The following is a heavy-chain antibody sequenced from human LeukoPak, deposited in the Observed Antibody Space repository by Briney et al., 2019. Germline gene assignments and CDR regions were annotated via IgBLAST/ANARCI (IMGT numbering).Heavy chain of an antibody. V-gene: IGHV4-39*01. CDR1: GGSISSGSYY. CDR2: MYYSGST. D-gene: IGHD1-26*01. Sequence: SQTLSLTCTVSGGSISSGSYYWDWIRQPPGKGLEWIGNMYYSGSTSYNPSLKSRVSISVDTSKNQFSLNLSSVTAADTAVYYCVRHTSGSSEFDSWGQGTLVTVSS. J-gene: IGHJ4*02. CDR3: VRHTSGSSEFDS.